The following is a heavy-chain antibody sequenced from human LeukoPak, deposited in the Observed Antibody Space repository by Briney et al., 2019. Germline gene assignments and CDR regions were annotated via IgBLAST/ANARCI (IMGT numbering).Heavy chain of an antibody. CDR1: GFTFSSYA. CDR2: ISGSGGST. Sequence: GGSLRLSCAASGFTFSSYAMSWVRQAPGKGLEWVSAISGSGGSTYYADSVKGRFTISRDNSKNTLYLQMNSLRAEDTAVYYCAKGGKRGSGSPDFDYWGQGTLVTVSS. CDR3: AKGGKRGSGSPDFDY. J-gene: IGHJ4*02. D-gene: IGHD3-10*01. V-gene: IGHV3-23*01.